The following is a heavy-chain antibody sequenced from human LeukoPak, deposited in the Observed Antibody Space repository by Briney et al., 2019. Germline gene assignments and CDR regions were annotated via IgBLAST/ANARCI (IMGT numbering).Heavy chain of an antibody. D-gene: IGHD1-1*01. J-gene: IGHJ5*02. CDR2: IAYDGSIR. CDR3: AREDNPLWFDP. Sequence: GGSLRLSCAGFGFTFCNYSMNWVRPAPGKGLAWLAVIAYDGSIRYYADSVKGRFTISRDNSNNTVHLQMNSLRPDDSALYYCAREDNPLWFDPWGQGTLVTVSS. V-gene: IGHV3-30*03. CDR1: GFTFCNYS.